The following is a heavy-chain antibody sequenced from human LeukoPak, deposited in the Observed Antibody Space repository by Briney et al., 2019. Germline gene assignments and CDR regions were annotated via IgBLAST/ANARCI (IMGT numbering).Heavy chain of an antibody. V-gene: IGHV4-38-2*02. Sequence: SETLSLTCTVSGYSISSGYYWGWIRQPPGKGLEWIGSIYHTGSTNYNPSLKSRVTISVDTSKNQFSLKLSSVTAADTAVYYCARHCSGGSCLLGYWGQGTLVTVSS. D-gene: IGHD2-15*01. CDR1: GYSISSGYY. CDR3: ARHCSGGSCLLGY. CDR2: IYHTGST. J-gene: IGHJ4*02.